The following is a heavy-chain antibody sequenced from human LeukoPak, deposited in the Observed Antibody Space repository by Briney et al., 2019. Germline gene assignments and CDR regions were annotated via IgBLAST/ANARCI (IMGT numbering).Heavy chain of an antibody. J-gene: IGHJ3*02. D-gene: IGHD3-10*01. CDR2: ISGSGGST. V-gene: IGHV3-23*01. CDR3: ARTSYYYGSGRYGAFDI. CDR1: GFTFSSYA. Sequence: GGSLRLSCAASGFTFSSYAMSWVRQAPGKGLEWVSAISGSGGSTYYADSVKGRFTISRDNSKNTLYLQMNSLRAEDTAVYYCARTSYYYGSGRYGAFDIWGQGTMVTVSS.